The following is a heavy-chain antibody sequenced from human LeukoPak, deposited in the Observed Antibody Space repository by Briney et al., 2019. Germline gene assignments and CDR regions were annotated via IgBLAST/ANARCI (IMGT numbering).Heavy chain of an antibody. CDR3: AGTITGLAYGMDV. Sequence: GGSLRLSCAASGFTFSSYSMNWVRQAPGKGLEGVSYISSSSSTIYYADSVKGRFTISRDNAKNSLYLQMNSLRDEDTAVYYCAGTITGLAYGMDVWGQGTTVTVSS. CDR1: GFTFSSYS. J-gene: IGHJ6*02. CDR2: ISSSSSTI. D-gene: IGHD5-12*01. V-gene: IGHV3-48*02.